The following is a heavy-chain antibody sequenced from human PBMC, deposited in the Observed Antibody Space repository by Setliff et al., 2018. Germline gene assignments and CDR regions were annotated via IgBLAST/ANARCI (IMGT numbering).Heavy chain of an antibody. V-gene: IGHV3-73*01. J-gene: IGHJ6*04. CDR1: EFSLSDFA. CDR2: VRRMTNSYAT. Sequence: PGGSLRLSCAASEFSLSDFAIHWVHQAPGKGLEWVGRVRRMTNSYATAYGVSARGRFTISRDDSKNTAYLQMNSLQSEDTAVYYCARRAVGMGLDVWGKGTTVTVSS. CDR3: ARRAVGMGLDV. D-gene: IGHD2-2*01.